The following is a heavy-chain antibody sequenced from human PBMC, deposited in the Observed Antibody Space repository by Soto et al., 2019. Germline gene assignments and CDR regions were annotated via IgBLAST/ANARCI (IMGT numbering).Heavy chain of an antibody. CDR1: GGSVSSGSYF. V-gene: IGHV4-61*01. J-gene: IGHJ4*02. D-gene: IGHD3-16*01. Sequence: PSETLSLTCTVSGGSVSSGSYFWSWIRQPPGKGLEYIGYMYYSGSTNYNPSLKSRVTISSDTPKNKFSLRLKSVTAADTAIYYCARRSAMSTLGGVSPWGPGTLVTVSS. CDR3: ARRSAMSTLGGVSP. CDR2: MYYSGST.